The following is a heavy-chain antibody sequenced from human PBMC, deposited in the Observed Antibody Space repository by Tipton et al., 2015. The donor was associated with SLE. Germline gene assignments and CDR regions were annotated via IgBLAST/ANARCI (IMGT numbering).Heavy chain of an antibody. CDR1: GGSISSSSYY. J-gene: IGHJ3*02. CDR3: ASDLAGSQAFDI. V-gene: IGHV4-39*07. Sequence: TLSLTCTVSGGSISSSSYYWGWIRQPPGKGLEWIGSMYYSGSTYYNPSLKSRVTISVDTSKNHFSPKLSSVTAADTAVYYCASDLAGSQAFDIWGQGTMVTVSS. D-gene: IGHD6-13*01. CDR2: MYYSGST.